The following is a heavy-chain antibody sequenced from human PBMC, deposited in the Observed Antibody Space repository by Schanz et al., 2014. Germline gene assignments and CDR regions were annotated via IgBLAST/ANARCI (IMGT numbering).Heavy chain of an antibody. CDR1: GFTFDDLG. D-gene: IGHD3-16*01. J-gene: IGHJ6*02. Sequence: EVYLVESGGDLVQPGKSLRLSCAASGFTFDDLGMHWVRQAPGKALEWVSGISWNSGSIGYADSVKGRFTISRDDAKNSLYLQMNSLRAEDTALYYCAKDRQNRVNRVGYYYGMDVWGQGTTVTVSS. CDR3: AKDRQNRVNRVGYYYGMDV. V-gene: IGHV3-9*01. CDR2: ISWNSGSI.